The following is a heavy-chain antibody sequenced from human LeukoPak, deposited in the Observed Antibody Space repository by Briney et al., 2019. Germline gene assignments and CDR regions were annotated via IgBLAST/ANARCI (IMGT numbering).Heavy chain of an antibody. CDR3: ARAGIYGSGSYSPNWFDP. V-gene: IGHV4-30-4*08. D-gene: IGHD3-10*01. CDR2: IYHSGST. J-gene: IGHJ5*02. CDR1: GGSISSGDYY. Sequence: PSQTLSLTCTVSGGSISSGDYYWSWIRQPPGKGLEWIGYIYHSGSTYYNPSLKSRVTISADTSKNQFSLKLSSVTAADTAVYYCARAGIYGSGSYSPNWFDPWGQGALVTVSS.